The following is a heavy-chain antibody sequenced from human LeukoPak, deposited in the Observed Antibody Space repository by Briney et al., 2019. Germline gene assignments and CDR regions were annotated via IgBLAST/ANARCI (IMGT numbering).Heavy chain of an antibody. J-gene: IGHJ6*03. Sequence: GESLKISCKGSGYRFTSYWIGWVRQMPGKGLEWMVIIYPVYSYNRFSPSFQGQITSSADKSITTAYLQCSSLKASDTAISSCASRSTMVDYYYMDVWGKGTTVTVSS. V-gene: IGHV5-51*01. D-gene: IGHD3-10*01. CDR3: ASRSTMVDYYYMDV. CDR1: GYRFTSYW. CDR2: IYPVYSYN.